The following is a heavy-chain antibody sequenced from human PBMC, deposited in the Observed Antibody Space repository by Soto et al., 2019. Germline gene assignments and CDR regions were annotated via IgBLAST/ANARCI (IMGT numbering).Heavy chain of an antibody. CDR3: ARNDYGDYGLDY. CDR2: IWYDGSNK. CDR1: GFTFSSYG. D-gene: IGHD4-17*01. J-gene: IGHJ4*02. V-gene: IGHV3-33*01. Sequence: QVQLVESGGGVVQPGRSLRLSCAASGFTFSSYGMHWVRQAPGKGLEWVAVIWYDGSNKYYADSVKGRFTISRDNSKNPLYLQMNSLRAEDTAVYYCARNDYGDYGLDYWGQGTLVTVSS.